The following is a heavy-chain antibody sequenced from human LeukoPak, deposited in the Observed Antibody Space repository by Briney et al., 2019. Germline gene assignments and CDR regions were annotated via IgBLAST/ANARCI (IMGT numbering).Heavy chain of an antibody. D-gene: IGHD1-1*01. CDR2: ISYSGST. CDR1: GASISSYY. Sequence: PSETLSLTCTVSGASISSYYWSWIRQPPGKGLEWIGYISYSGSTNYSPSLKSRVTISADTAKNQFSPQLSSVTAAHTAVYYCVRHISTYNWNDAVVYWGQGTLVTVSS. J-gene: IGHJ4*02. CDR3: VRHISTYNWNDAVVY. V-gene: IGHV4-59*08.